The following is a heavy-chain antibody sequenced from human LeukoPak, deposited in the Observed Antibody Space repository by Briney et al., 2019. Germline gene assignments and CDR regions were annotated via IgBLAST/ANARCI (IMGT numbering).Heavy chain of an antibody. CDR3: ARVTGYMIEDYFDY. D-gene: IGHD3-22*01. CDR2: VYYIGST. CDR1: GRSFSGYY. V-gene: IGHV4-59*01. J-gene: IGHJ4*02. Sequence: PSETLSLTCAVYGRSFSGYYWSWIRQPPGKGLEWIGYVYYIGSTNYNPSLKSRVTISVDTSKNQFSLRLSSVTAADTAVYYCARVTGYMIEDYFDYWGQGTLVTVSS.